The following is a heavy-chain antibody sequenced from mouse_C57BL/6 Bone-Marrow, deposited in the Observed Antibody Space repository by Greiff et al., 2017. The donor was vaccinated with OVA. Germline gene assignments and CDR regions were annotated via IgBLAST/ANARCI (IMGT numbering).Heavy chain of an antibody. CDR1: GYSITSGYY. D-gene: IGHD2-1*01. CDR2: ISYDGSN. CDR3: ARGLGYGNYSFAY. J-gene: IGHJ3*01. V-gene: IGHV3-6*01. Sequence: EVKLQESGPGLVKPSQSLSLTCSVTGYSITSGYYWNWIRQFPGNKLEWMGYISYDGSNNYNPSLKNRISITRDTSKNQFFLKWNSVTTEDTATYYCARGLGYGNYSFAYWGQGTLVTVSA.